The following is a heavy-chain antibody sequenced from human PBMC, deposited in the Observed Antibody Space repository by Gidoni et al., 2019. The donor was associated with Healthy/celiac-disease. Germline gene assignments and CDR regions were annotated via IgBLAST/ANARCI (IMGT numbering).Heavy chain of an antibody. CDR2: ISYDGSNK. Sequence: QVQLVESGGGVVQPGRSLRLSCAASGFTFSSYAMHWVRQAPGKGLGWVAVISYDGSNKYYADAVKGRFTISRDNSKNTLYLQMNSLRAEDTAVYYCARDYSSGWYGSDYWGQGTLVTVSS. CDR3: ARDYSSGWYGSDY. J-gene: IGHJ4*02. D-gene: IGHD6-19*01. V-gene: IGHV3-30-3*01. CDR1: GFTFSSYA.